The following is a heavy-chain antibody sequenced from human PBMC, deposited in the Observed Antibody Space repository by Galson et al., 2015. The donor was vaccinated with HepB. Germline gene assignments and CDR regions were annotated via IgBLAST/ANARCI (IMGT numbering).Heavy chain of an antibody. J-gene: IGHJ4*02. CDR3: ATEWVDNWNYYGS. Sequence: SVKVSCKASGYTFTSYAMHWVRQAPGQRLEWMGWINAGNGNTKYSQKFQGRVTITRDTSASTAYMELSSLRSEDTAVYYCATEWVDNWNYYGSWGQGTLVTVSS. CDR2: INAGNGNT. V-gene: IGHV1-3*01. D-gene: IGHD1-7*01. CDR1: GYTFTSYA.